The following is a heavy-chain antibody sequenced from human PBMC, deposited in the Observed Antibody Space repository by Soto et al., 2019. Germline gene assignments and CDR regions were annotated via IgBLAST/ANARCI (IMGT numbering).Heavy chain of an antibody. CDR1: GFTFSSYA. Sequence: EVQLLESGGGLVQPGGSLRLSCAASGFTFSSYAMSWVRQAPGKGLERVSTISGSGGSTYYADSVKGRFTISRDNSRNTLYLQMNSLRAEDTAVYYCAKDRGSGSTSWYNGWFDPWGQGTLVTVSS. D-gene: IGHD6-13*01. J-gene: IGHJ5*02. CDR2: ISGSGGST. V-gene: IGHV3-23*01. CDR3: AKDRGSGSTSWYNGWFDP.